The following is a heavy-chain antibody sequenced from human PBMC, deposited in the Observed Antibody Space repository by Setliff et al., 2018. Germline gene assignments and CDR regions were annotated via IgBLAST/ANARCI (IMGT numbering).Heavy chain of an antibody. V-gene: IGHV1-69*05. CDR3: ARGQQQLGFNY. J-gene: IGHJ4*02. D-gene: IGHD6-13*01. CDR1: GGTFSNIG. CDR2: IIPLFGTT. Sequence: SVKVSCKASGGTFSNIGISWVRQAPGQGLEWMGGIIPLFGTTNYAQEFQGRVTITTDESTNTAYMELSSLRSEDTAVYYCARGQQQLGFNYWGQGTLVTVSS.